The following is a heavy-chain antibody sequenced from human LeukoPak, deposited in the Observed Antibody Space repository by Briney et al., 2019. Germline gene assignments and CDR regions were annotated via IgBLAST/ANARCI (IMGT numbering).Heavy chain of an antibody. J-gene: IGHJ6*02. CDR1: GGSISSGGYS. Sequence: PSETLSLTCTVSGGSISSGGYSWSWIRQHPGKGLEWIGYIYYSGSTYYNPSLKSRVTISVDTSKNQFSLKLSSVTAADTAVYYCARSGPKMDVWGQGTTVTVSS. CDR2: IYYSGST. CDR3: ARSGPKMDV. V-gene: IGHV4-31*03.